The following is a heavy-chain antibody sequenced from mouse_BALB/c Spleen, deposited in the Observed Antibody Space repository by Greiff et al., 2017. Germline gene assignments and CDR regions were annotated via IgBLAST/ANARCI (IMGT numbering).Heavy chain of an antibody. V-gene: IGHV1-7*01. J-gene: IGHJ2*01. CDR1: GYTFTSYW. CDR2: INPSTGYT. Sequence: VQLQQSGAELAKPGASVKVSCKASGYTFTSYWMHWVKQRPGQGLEWIGYINPSTGYTEYNQKFKDKATLTADKSSSTAYMQLSSLTSEDSAVYYCARMGVFDYWGQGTTLTVSS. CDR3: ARMGVFDY.